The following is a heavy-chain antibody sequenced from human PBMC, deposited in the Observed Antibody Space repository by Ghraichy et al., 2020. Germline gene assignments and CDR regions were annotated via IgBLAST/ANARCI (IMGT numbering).Heavy chain of an antibody. CDR3: ARLPLPRRAAVGDWYFDL. J-gene: IGHJ2*01. CDR1: GFSFSDYS. Sequence: GGSLRLSCEGSGFSFSDYSMIWVRLTPRKALEWVSYITGSSITIFYTDSVKGRFTISRDNAKNSLYLQMNSLRAEDTAVYYCARLPLPRRAAVGDWYFDLWGRGTLGTVA. V-gene: IGHV3-48*01. CDR2: ITGSSITI. D-gene: IGHD6-13*01.